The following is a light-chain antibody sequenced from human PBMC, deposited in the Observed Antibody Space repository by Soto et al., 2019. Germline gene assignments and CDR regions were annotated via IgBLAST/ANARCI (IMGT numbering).Light chain of an antibody. CDR2: RSN. Sequence: QSVLTQLPSASGTPGQRVTISCSGSSSNIGSNYVYWYQQLPGTAPKLLIYRSNQRPSGVPDRFSGSKSGTSASLAISGLRSGDEADYYCATWDDSLSGVVFGGGTQLTVL. V-gene: IGLV1-47*01. J-gene: IGLJ2*01. CDR3: ATWDDSLSGVV. CDR1: SSNIGSNY.